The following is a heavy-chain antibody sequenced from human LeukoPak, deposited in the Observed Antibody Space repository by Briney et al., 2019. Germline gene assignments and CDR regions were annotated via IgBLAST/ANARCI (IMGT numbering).Heavy chain of an antibody. V-gene: IGHV3-48*02. J-gene: IGHJ4*02. CDR2: ISSSSTTI. D-gene: IGHD6-19*01. CDR1: GFXFSSYS. CDR3: ARVRYSSGWYWDY. Sequence: GGSLRLSCAASGFXFSSYSMNWVRQAPGKGLEWVSYISSSSTTIYYADSVKGRFTISRDNAHNSLYLQMNSLRDEDTAVYYCARVRYSSGWYWDYWGQGILVTVSS.